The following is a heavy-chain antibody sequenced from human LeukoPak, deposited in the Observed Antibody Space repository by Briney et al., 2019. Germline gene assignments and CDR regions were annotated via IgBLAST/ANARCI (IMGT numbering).Heavy chain of an antibody. J-gene: IGHJ4*02. CDR2: INPNRGNT. CDR1: EFTFTSYA. CDR3: ARGSWGEIAGRKSFEF. Sequence: GRSLRLSCEASEFTFTSYAINWVRQATGQGLEWMGWINPNRGNTGYAQKFQGRVTMTRDTSISTAYMELNNLTSEDTAVYYCARGSWGEIAGRKSFEFWGQGSLVTVSS. V-gene: IGHV1-8*02. D-gene: IGHD6-6*01.